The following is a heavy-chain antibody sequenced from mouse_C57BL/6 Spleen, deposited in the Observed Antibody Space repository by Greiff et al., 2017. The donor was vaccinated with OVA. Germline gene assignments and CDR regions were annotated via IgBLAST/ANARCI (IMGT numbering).Heavy chain of an antibody. CDR2: ISDGGSYT. CDR3: AREDGYGSSGY. V-gene: IGHV5-4*01. D-gene: IGHD1-1*01. Sequence: EVQLVESGGGLVKPGGSLKLSCAASGFTFSSYAMSWVRQTPEKRLEWVATISDGGSYTYYPDNVKGRFTISRDNAKNNLYLQMSHLKSEDTAMYYCAREDGYGSSGYGGQGTTLTVYS. J-gene: IGHJ2*01. CDR1: GFTFSSYA.